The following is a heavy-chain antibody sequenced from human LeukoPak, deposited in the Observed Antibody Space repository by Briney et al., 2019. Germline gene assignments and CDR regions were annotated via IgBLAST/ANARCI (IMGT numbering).Heavy chain of an antibody. V-gene: IGHV3-23*01. CDR2: VSGSGATT. J-gene: IGHJ3*02. Sequence: QPGGSLRLSCAASGFTFSSYAMSWVRQAPGKGLGWVSAVSGSGATTYYADSVKGRFTISRDNSKNTLYLQMNSLRAEDTAVYYCAKESAVAGTAAFDIWGQGTMVTVSS. D-gene: IGHD6-19*01. CDR3: AKESAVAGTAAFDI. CDR1: GFTFSSYA.